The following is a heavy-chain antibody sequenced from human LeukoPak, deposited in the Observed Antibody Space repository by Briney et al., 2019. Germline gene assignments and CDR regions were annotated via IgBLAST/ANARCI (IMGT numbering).Heavy chain of an antibody. CDR1: GGSISSYY. CDR2: IYYSGST. J-gene: IGHJ4*02. CDR3: ARANDFWSGYYDY. Sequence: PSETLSLTCTVSGGSISSYYWSWIRQPPGKGLEWIGYIYYSGSTNYNPSLKSRVTISVDTSKNQFSLKLSSVTAADTAAYYCARANDFWSGYYDYWGQGTLVTVSS. V-gene: IGHV4-59*01. D-gene: IGHD3-3*01.